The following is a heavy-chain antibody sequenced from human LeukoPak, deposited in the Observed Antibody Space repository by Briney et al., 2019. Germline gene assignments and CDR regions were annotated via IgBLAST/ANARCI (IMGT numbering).Heavy chain of an antibody. CDR3: ARGQAVEDSSGYYFTPQYYFDY. CDR2: INHSGST. D-gene: IGHD3-22*01. Sequence: SETLSLTCAVYGGSFSGYYWSWIRQPPGKGLEWIGEINHSGSTNYNPSLKSRVTISVDTSKNQFSLKLSSVTAADTAVYYCARGQAVEDSSGYYFTPQYYFDYWGQGTLVTVSS. J-gene: IGHJ4*02. CDR1: GGSFSGYY. V-gene: IGHV4-34*01.